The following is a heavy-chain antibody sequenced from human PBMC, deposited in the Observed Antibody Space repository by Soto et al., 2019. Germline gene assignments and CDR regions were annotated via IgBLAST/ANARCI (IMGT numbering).Heavy chain of an antibody. J-gene: IGHJ4*02. CDR2: IREDGSEK. CDR1: GFTLSTYW. CDR3: ARDSLTAPGTFDY. D-gene: IGHD6-13*01. V-gene: IGHV3-7*01. Sequence: EVQLVESGGGLVQPGGSLRLSCAASGFTLSTYWMNWVRQAPGKGLEWVANIREDGSEKYYVDSVKGRFTVSRDNAKNSLYVQMNSLRADDTAVYYCARDSLTAPGTFDYWGQGTLVTVSS.